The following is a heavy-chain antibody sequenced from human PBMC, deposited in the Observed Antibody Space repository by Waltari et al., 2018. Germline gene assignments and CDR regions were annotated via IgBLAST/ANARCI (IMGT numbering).Heavy chain of an antibody. CDR1: GGSISSHY. Sequence: QVQLQESGPGLVKPSETLSLTCTVSGGSISSHYWSWIRQPPGKGLEWIGYIYYSGSTHYNPSLKSRVTISVDTSKNQFSLKLSSVTAADTAVYYCARGGYDLDYWGQGTLVTVSS. V-gene: IGHV4-59*11. D-gene: IGHD3-22*01. CDR2: IYYSGST. CDR3: ARGGYDLDY. J-gene: IGHJ4*02.